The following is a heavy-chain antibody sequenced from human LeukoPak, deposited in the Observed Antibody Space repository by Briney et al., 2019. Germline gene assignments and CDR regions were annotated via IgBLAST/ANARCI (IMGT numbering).Heavy chain of an antibody. CDR3: ARPSGVGAWAFDI. J-gene: IGHJ3*02. CDR2: IYYSGST. CDR1: DGSITSYY. D-gene: IGHD1-26*01. Sequence: SETLSLTCTVSDGSITSYYWNWIRQPPGKGLEWIGYIYYSGSTNYNPSLKSRVTISVDTSKNQFSLKLNSVTAADTAVYYCARPSGVGAWAFDIWGQGTMVTVSS. V-gene: IGHV4-59*08.